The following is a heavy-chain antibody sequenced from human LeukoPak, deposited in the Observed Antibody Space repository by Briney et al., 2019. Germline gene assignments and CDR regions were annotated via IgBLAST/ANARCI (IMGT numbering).Heavy chain of an antibody. CDR2: ISGGGGST. D-gene: IGHD1-1*01. V-gene: IGHV3-23*01. Sequence: GGSLRLSCAASGFTFSTYAMSWVRQAPGKGLEWVSAISGGGGSTYYADSVKGRFTISRDDSRNTVYLQLNNLRVEDTAIYYCAKANWVSNADAVWWGQGTQVTVSS. J-gene: IGHJ4*02. CDR3: AKANWVSNADAVW. CDR1: GFTFSTYA.